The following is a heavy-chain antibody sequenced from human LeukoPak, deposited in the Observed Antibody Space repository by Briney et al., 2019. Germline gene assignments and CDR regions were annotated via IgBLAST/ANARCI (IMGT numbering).Heavy chain of an antibody. V-gene: IGHV3-23*01. D-gene: IGHD6-6*01. J-gene: IGHJ4*02. CDR1: GFTFNAYT. Sequence: PGGSLRLSCAASGFTFNAYTMSWVRQAPGKGLEWVSGINSNGDEIYYADSVRGRFTISRDNSNNALYLQMDSLRAEDTAVYYCANWIGSSSRDYWGQGTLVTVSS. CDR2: INSNGDEI. CDR3: ANWIGSSSRDY.